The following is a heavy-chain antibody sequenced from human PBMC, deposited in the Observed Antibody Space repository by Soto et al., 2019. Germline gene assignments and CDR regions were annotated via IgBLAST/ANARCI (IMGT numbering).Heavy chain of an antibody. J-gene: IGHJ5*02. CDR2: IIPIFGTA. D-gene: IGHD5-12*01. Sequence: ASVKVSCKASGGTFSSYAISWARQAPGQGLEWMGGIIPIFGTANYAQKFQGRVTITADESTSTAYMELSSLRSEDTAVYYCARGYSGYDLDNWFDPWGQGTLVTVSS. CDR3: ARGYSGYDLDNWFDP. V-gene: IGHV1-69*13. CDR1: GGTFSSYA.